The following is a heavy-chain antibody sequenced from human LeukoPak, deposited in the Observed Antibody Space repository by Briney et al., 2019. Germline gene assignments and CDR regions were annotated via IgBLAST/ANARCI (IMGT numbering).Heavy chain of an antibody. Sequence: KPSETLSLTCTVSGGSISSSSYYWGWIRQPPGKGLEWIGSIYYSGSTYYNPSLKSRVTISVDTSKNQFSLKLSSVTAADTAVYYCARLIDGYPDYWGQGTLVTVSS. CDR1: GGSISSSSYY. CDR3: ARLIDGYPDY. V-gene: IGHV4-39*01. D-gene: IGHD5-24*01. CDR2: IYYSGST. J-gene: IGHJ4*02.